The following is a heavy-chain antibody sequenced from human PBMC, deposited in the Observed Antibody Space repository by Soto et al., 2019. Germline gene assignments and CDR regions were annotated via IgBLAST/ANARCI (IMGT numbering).Heavy chain of an antibody. CDR3: ARNPLSTIFGVVIPPFDY. V-gene: IGHV1-3*01. Sequence: ASVKVSCKASGYTFTSYAMHWVRQAPGQRLEWMGWINAGNGNTKYSQKFQGRVTITRDTSASTAYMELSSLRSEDTAVYYCARNPLSTIFGVVIPPFDYWGQGTLVTVSS. J-gene: IGHJ4*02. CDR2: INAGNGNT. D-gene: IGHD3-3*01. CDR1: GYTFTSYA.